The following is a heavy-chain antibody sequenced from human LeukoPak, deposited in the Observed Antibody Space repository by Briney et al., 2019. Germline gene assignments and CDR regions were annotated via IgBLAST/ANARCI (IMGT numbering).Heavy chain of an antibody. D-gene: IGHD3-16*02. CDR3: ARGLHYDYVWGSYRALDY. CDR1: GDSVSSNSAA. J-gene: IGHJ4*02. Sequence: SQTLSLTCALSGDSVSSNSAAWHWLRQSPSRGLEWLGRTYYRSKWYNDYAVSVKSRITINPDTSKNQFSLQLNSVTPEDTAVYYCARGLHYDYVWGSYRALDYWGQGTLVTVSS. CDR2: TYYRSKWYN. V-gene: IGHV6-1*01.